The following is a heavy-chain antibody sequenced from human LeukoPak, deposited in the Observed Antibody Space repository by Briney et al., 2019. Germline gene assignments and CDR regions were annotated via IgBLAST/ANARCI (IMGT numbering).Heavy chain of an antibody. CDR2: IIPILGIA. J-gene: IGHJ4*02. D-gene: IGHD3-22*01. V-gene: IGHV1-69*04. CDR1: GGTFSSYA. CDR3: ARDDYYDSSGYCPY. Sequence: SVKVSCKASGGTFSSYAISWVRQAPGQGLEWMGRIIPILGIANYAQKFQGRVTITADKSTSTAYMELRSLRSDDTAVYYCARDDYYDSSGYCPYWGQGTLVTVSS.